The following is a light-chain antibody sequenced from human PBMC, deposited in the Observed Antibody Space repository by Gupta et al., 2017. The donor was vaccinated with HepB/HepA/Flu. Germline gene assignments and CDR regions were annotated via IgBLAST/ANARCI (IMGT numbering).Light chain of an antibody. J-gene: IGLJ1*01. V-gene: IGLV3-21*02. CDR1: NIGSRG. CDR2: DRN. CDR3: QAWDSSSDYV. Sequence: SYVLTQPPSASVAPGESARITCGGDNIGSRGVHWYQQRPDQAPVLVVYDRNDRPSGIPERFSGSRSGNTATLTISGVEAGDEADYYCQAWDSSSDYVFGTGTKVTVL.